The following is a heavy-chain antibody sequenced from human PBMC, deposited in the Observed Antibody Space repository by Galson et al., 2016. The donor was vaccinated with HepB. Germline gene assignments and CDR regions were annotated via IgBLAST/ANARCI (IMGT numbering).Heavy chain of an antibody. D-gene: IGHD6-25*01. J-gene: IGHJ3*02. V-gene: IGHV4-4*02. CDR1: GGSVRTSNW. CDR2: IYQSGST. CDR3: AAPLITARGAFDI. Sequence: ETLSLTCAVSGGSVRTSNWWTWVRQPPGKGLEWIGEIYQSGSTNYNPSLKSRVTISVDKSKNNFSLKLTSVTAADTAVYYCAAPLITARGAFDIWGQGTMVTVSS.